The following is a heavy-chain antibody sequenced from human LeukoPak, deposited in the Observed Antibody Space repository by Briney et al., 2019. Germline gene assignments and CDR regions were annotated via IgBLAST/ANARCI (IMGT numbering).Heavy chain of an antibody. CDR3: AREDGGNFDY. CDR2: IYYSGST. J-gene: IGHJ4*02. CDR1: GGSISSYY. V-gene: IGHV4-59*01. D-gene: IGHD4-23*01. Sequence: SENLSLTCTVSGGSISSYYWSWIRQPPGKGLEWIGYIYYSGSTNYNPSLKSRVTISVDTSKNQFSLKLSSVTAADTAVYYCAREDGGNFDYWGQGTLVTVSS.